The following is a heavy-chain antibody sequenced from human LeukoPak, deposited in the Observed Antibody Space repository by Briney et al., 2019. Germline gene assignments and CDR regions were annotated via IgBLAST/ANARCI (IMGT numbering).Heavy chain of an antibody. CDR3: ARGNRVYYDSSFDP. J-gene: IGHJ5*02. D-gene: IGHD3-22*01. V-gene: IGHV4-34*01. Sequence: PSETLSLTCAVYGGSFSGYYWSWIRQPPGKGLEWIGEINHSGSTNYNPSLKSRVTISVNTSKTQFSLKLSSVTAADTALYYCARGNRVYYDSSFDPWGQGTLVTVSS. CDR2: INHSGST. CDR1: GGSFSGYY.